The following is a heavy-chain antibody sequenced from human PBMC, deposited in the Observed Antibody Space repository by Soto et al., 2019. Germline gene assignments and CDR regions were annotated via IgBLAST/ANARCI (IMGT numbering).Heavy chain of an antibody. CDR1: GGSISSSSYY. Sequence: SETLSLTCTVSGGSISSSSYYWGWIRQPPGKGLEWIGSIYYSGSTYYNPSLKSRVTISVDTSKNQFSLKLSSVTAADTAVYYCARLILPPLITFGAVIVTDAFDIWGQGTMVTVSS. J-gene: IGHJ3*02. CDR3: ARLILPPLITFGAVIVTDAFDI. CDR2: IYYSGST. V-gene: IGHV4-39*01. D-gene: IGHD3-16*02.